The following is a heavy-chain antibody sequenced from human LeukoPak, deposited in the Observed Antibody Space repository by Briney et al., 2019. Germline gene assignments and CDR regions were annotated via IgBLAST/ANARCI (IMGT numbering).Heavy chain of an antibody. CDR2: INHSGST. Sequence: SETLSLTCAVYGGSFSGYYWSWIRQPPGKGLEWIGEINHSGSTNYNPSLKSRVTILVDTSKNQFSLKLSSVTAADTAVYYCARENTMVRGAFDAFDIWGQGTMVTVSS. CDR1: GGSFSGYY. V-gene: IGHV4-34*01. CDR3: ARENTMVRGAFDAFDI. D-gene: IGHD3-10*01. J-gene: IGHJ3*02.